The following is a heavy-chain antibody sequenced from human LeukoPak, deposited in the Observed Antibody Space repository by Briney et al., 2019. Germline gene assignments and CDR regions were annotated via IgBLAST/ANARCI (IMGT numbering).Heavy chain of an antibody. D-gene: IGHD3-10*01. CDR3: AKSYSSGSGSYSAGHFDY. CDR2: IRYDGSNT. J-gene: IGHJ4*02. Sequence: GGSLRLSCAVSGFTFSSYGMHWARQAPGKGLEWVAFIRYDGSNTYYADSVKGRFTISRDNSKNTLYLQMDTLRAEDTAVYYCAKSYSSGSGSYSAGHFDYWGQGTLVTVSS. CDR1: GFTFSSYG. V-gene: IGHV3-30*02.